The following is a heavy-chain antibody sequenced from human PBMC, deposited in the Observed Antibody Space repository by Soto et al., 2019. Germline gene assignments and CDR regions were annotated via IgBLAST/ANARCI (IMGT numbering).Heavy chain of an antibody. CDR1: GGTFSSYA. J-gene: IGHJ3*02. Sequence: SVKVSCKASGGTFSSYAISWVRQDPGQGLEWMGGIIPIFGTANYAQKFQGRVTITADESTSTAYMELSSLRSEDTAVYYCARDREYYDSSGYSKGAFDIWGQGTMVTVSS. CDR3: ARDREYYDSSGYSKGAFDI. V-gene: IGHV1-69*13. CDR2: IIPIFGTA. D-gene: IGHD3-22*01.